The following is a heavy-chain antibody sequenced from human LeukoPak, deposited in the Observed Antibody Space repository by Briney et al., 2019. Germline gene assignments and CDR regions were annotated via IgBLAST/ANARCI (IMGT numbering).Heavy chain of an antibody. J-gene: IGHJ4*02. Sequence: PGGSLRLSCAASGFTFSSYWMSWVRQAPGKGLEWVANIKQDGSEKYYVDSVKGRFTISRDNAKNSLYLQMNSLRAEDTAVYYCARDLEVRGSLWFGELLGYWGQGTLVTVSS. CDR3: ARDLEVRGSLWFGELLGY. CDR1: GFTFSSYW. CDR2: IKQDGSEK. V-gene: IGHV3-7*01. D-gene: IGHD3-10*01.